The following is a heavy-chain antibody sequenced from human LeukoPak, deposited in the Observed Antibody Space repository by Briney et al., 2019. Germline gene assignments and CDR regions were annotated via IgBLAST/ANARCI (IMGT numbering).Heavy chain of an antibody. D-gene: IGHD1-26*01. CDR3: ARDEEGGSLDY. J-gene: IGHJ4*02. Sequence: GGSLRLSCAASGFTFSSYSMNWVRQAPGKGLEWVSYISSSSSTIYYADSVKGRFTISRDNAKNSLYLQMNSLRAEDTAVYYCARDEEGGSLDYWGQGTLVTVSS. CDR2: ISSSSSTI. V-gene: IGHV3-48*01. CDR1: GFTFSSYS.